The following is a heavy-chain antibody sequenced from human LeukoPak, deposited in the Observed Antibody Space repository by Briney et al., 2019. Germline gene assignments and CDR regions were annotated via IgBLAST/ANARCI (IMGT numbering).Heavy chain of an antibody. V-gene: IGHV4-30-4*08. D-gene: IGHD5-12*01. CDR1: GASISSGNSY. CDR3: ARSNCGYDSIPNYMDV. J-gene: IGHJ6*03. Sequence: SETLSLTCTVSGASISSGNSYWSWIRQPPGKGLEWIGYIYYSGSTYYNPSLKSRVTISVDTSKNQFSLELSSVTAADTAVYYCARSNCGYDSIPNYMDVWGKGTTVTVSS. CDR2: IYYSGST.